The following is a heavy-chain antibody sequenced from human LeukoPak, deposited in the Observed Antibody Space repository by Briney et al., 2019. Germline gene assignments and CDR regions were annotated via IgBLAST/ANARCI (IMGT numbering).Heavy chain of an antibody. Sequence: GGSLRLSCAASGFSFSSYAMSWVRQAPGKGLGLVSRISDSGSSTYYADSVKGRCTISRDNSKNTLYLQMNSLRAEETAVYSCPKVFDSGRYTFDYWGQGALVTVSS. CDR2: ISDSGSST. J-gene: IGHJ4*02. CDR3: PKVFDSGRYTFDY. CDR1: GFSFSSYA. D-gene: IGHD1-26*01. V-gene: IGHV3-23*01.